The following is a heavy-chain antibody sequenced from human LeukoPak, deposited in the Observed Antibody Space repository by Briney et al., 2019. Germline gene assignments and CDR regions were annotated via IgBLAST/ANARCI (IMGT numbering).Heavy chain of an antibody. Sequence: ASVKVSCKASGYTFTGYHMHWVRQAPGQGLEWMGWINPNSGGTNYAQKFQGWVTMTRDTSISTAYMELSRLRSDDTAVYYCARGIRGYSGYDLDYWGQGTLVTVSS. V-gene: IGHV1-2*04. CDR1: GYTFTGYH. D-gene: IGHD5-12*01. J-gene: IGHJ4*02. CDR2: INPNSGGT. CDR3: ARGIRGYSGYDLDY.